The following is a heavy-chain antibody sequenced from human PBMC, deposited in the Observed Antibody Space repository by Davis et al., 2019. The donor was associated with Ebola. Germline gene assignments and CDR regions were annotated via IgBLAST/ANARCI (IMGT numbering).Heavy chain of an antibody. V-gene: IGHV3-21*01. J-gene: IGHJ4*02. CDR2: ISSSSSSI. CDR3: ARKNYYDSSGFFDY. Sequence: GESLKISCTASGFTFGRYGMNWVRQAPGKGLEWVSRISSSSSSIYYADSVKGRFTLSRDNAKNSLYLQMNSLRAEDTAVYYCARKNYYDSSGFFDYWGQGTLVTVSS. CDR1: GFTFGRYG. D-gene: IGHD3-22*01.